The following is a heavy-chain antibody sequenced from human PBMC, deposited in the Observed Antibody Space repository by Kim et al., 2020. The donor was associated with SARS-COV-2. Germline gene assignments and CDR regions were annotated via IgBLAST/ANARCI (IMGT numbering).Heavy chain of an antibody. CDR2: ISLGGNVI. V-gene: IGHV3-48*04. J-gene: IGHJ4*02. Sequence: GGSLRLSCAASGFAFSSYAMNWVRQAPGKGLEWVSYISLGGNVIYYADSVKGRFTISRDNAKNSLYLQMNSLRAEDTAVYYCARETHYDILTGSNGWVDYWGQGTLVTVSS. CDR3: ARETHYDILTGSNGWVDY. CDR1: GFAFSSYA. D-gene: IGHD3-9*01.